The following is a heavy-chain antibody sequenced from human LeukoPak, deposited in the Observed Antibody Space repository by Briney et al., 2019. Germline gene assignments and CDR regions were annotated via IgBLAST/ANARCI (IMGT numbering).Heavy chain of an antibody. D-gene: IGHD6-19*01. CDR1: GFTFSSYS. J-gene: IGHJ3*02. CDR2: ISSSSSYI. V-gene: IGHV3-21*01. Sequence: GGSLRLSCAASGFTFSSYSMNWVRQAPGKGLEWVSSISSSSSYIYYADSVKGRFTISRVNAKNSLYLQMNSLRAEDTAVYYCARMIAVAGELDIWGQGTMVTVSS. CDR3: ARMIAVAGELDI.